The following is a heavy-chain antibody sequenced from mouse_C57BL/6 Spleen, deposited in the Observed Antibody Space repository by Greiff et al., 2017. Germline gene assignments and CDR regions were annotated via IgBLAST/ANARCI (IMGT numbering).Heavy chain of an antibody. J-gene: IGHJ2*01. CDR1: GYTFTDYY. CDR2: INPNNGGT. V-gene: IGHV1-26*01. CDR3: ARGYDHFDY. D-gene: IGHD2-2*01. Sequence: EVQLQQSGPELVKPGASVKISCKASGYTFTDYYMNWVKQSHGKSLEWIGDINPNNGGTSYNQKFKGKATLTVDKSSSTAYMELRSLTSEDSAVYYCARGYDHFDYWGQGTTLTVSS.